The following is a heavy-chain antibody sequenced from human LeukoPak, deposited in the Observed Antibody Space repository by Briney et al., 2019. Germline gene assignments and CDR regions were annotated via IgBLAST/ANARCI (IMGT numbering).Heavy chain of an antibody. CDR2: ISGSGGST. D-gene: IGHD5-18*01. V-gene: IGHV3-23*01. CDR3: AKGGGYSYGYVYY. CDR1: GLTFSSYA. J-gene: IGHJ4*02. Sequence: GGSLRLSCAASGLTFSSYAMSWVRQAPGKGLEWVSAISGSGGSTYYADSVKGRFTISRDNSKNTLYLQMYSLRAEDTAVYYCAKGGGYSYGYVYYWGQGTLVTVSS.